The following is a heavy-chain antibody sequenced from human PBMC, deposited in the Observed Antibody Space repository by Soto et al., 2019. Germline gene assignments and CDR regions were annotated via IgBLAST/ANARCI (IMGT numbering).Heavy chain of an antibody. CDR1: GYNFTNHA. D-gene: IGHD4-17*01. V-gene: IGHV1-3*01. CDR2: INAATGNT. J-gene: IGHJ3*01. Sequence: HVEIVQSGAEVKMPGASVNVSCKSSGYNFTNHAMHWVRQAPGQRLEWLGWINAATGNTQYSQRFQDSFIIIRDTSASTASMELSSLRSEDTAVYYCVSGAARRPPVTRAFDLWGRGTFVTVSS. CDR3: VSGAARRPPVTRAFDL.